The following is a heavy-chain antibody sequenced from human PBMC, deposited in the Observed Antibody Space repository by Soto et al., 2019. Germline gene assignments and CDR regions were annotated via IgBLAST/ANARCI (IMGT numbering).Heavy chain of an antibody. J-gene: IGHJ6*02. CDR3: ARGKSIFYGMDV. CDR1: GFTFSDYY. Sequence: GSLRLSCAASGFTFSDYYISWIRQAPGKGLEWVSYISSSGTIIYHADSVKGRFTISRDNAKNSLFLQMNSLRAEDTAVYYCARGKSIFYGMDVWGQGTTVTV. V-gene: IGHV3-11*01. D-gene: IGHD2-15*01. CDR2: ISSSGTII.